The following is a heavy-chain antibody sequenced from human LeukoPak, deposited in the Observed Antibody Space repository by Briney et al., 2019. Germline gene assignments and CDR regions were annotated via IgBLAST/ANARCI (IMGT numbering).Heavy chain of an antibody. D-gene: IGHD2-2*01. V-gene: IGHV3-23*01. CDR3: AKDDRDIVVVPTFDY. J-gene: IGHJ4*02. CDR2: ISGSGGST. CDR1: GFTFSSYG. Sequence: PGGSLRLSCAASGFTFSSYGMSWVRQAPGKGLEWVSAISGSGGSTYYADSVKGRFTISRDNSKNTLYLQMNSLRAEDTAVYYCAKDDRDIVVVPTFDYWGQGTLVTVSS.